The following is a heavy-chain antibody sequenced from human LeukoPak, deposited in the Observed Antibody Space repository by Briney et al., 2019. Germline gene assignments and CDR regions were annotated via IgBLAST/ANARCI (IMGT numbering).Heavy chain of an antibody. Sequence: GESLRLSCAASGFTFSSYYMTWVRQAPGKGLEWVATIKDDGSEDYYLDSVKGRFTISRDNAKSSMWLQMSSLRAEDTAVYYCARDQTPFYWGQGSLVTVSS. CDR1: GFTFSSYY. J-gene: IGHJ4*02. CDR3: ARDQTPFY. CDR2: IKDDGSED. V-gene: IGHV3-7*01. D-gene: IGHD2-15*01.